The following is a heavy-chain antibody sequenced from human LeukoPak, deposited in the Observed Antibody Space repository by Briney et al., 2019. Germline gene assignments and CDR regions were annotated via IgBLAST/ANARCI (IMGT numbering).Heavy chain of an antibody. CDR2: ISGSGGST. CDR1: GFTFSSYA. D-gene: IGHD4-17*01. CDR3: AKEKYGTDVGEDAFDI. Sequence: GGSLRLSCAASGFTFSSYAMSWVCQAPGKGLEWVSAISGSGGSTYYADSVKGRFTISRDNSKNTLYLQMNSLRAEDTAVYYCAKEKYGTDVGEDAFDIWGQGTMVTVSS. J-gene: IGHJ3*02. V-gene: IGHV3-23*01.